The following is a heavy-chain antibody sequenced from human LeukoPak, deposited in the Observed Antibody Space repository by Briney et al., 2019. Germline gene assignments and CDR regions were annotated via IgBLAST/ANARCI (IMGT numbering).Heavy chain of an antibody. V-gene: IGHV1-2*02. CDR2: INPNSGGT. CDR1: GYTFTGYY. D-gene: IGHD3-10*01. CDR3: ARDRALGDYYYYMDV. J-gene: IGHJ6*03. Sequence: ASVKVSCKASGYTFTGYYMHWVRQAPGQGLEWMGWINPNSGGTNYAQKFQGRVTMTRDTSISTAYMELSRLGSDDTAVYYCARDRALGDYYYYMDVWGKGTTVTVSS.